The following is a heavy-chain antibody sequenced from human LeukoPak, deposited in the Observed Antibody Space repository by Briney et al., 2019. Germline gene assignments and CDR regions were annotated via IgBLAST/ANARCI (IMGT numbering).Heavy chain of an antibody. V-gene: IGHV3-21*04. CDR1: GFTFSSYS. J-gene: IGHJ4*02. CDR2: ISSSSYI. D-gene: IGHD3-9*01. CDR3: ASRQVDILTFDY. Sequence: PGGSLRLSCAASGFTFSSYSMNWVRQAPGKGLEWVSSISSSSYIYYADSVKGRFTISRDNAKNSLYLQMNSLRDDDTALYYCASRQVDILTFDYWGQGTLVTVSS.